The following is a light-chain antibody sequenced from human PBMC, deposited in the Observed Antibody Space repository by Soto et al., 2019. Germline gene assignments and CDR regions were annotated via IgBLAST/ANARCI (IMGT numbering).Light chain of an antibody. J-gene: IGLJ2*01. CDR3: SSYRDTDTLLI. CDR2: EVR. V-gene: IGLV2-14*01. CDR1: SSDIGGYSY. Sequence: QSVLTQPASVSGSLGQSITLSCTGTSSDIGGYSYVSWYQQSPGKAPKLIIFEVRDRPLGVSDRFSGSKSGNTASLTISGLRAEDEATYYCSSYRDTDTLLIFGGGTKLTV.